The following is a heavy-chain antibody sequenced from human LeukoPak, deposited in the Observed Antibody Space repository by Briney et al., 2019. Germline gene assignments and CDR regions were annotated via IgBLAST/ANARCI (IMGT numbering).Heavy chain of an antibody. CDR2: TYYRSKWYN. J-gene: IGHJ6*02. D-gene: IGHD6-13*01. CDR1: GDSVSSNSAA. CDR3: AREGIAAAGFYYYYGMDV. V-gene: IGHV6-1*01. Sequence: SQTLSLTCAISGDSVSSNSAAWTWIRQSPSRGLEWLGRTYYRSKWYNDYAVSVKSRITINPDTSKNQFSLQLNSVTPEDTAVYYCAREGIAAAGFYYYYGMDVWGQGTTVTVSS.